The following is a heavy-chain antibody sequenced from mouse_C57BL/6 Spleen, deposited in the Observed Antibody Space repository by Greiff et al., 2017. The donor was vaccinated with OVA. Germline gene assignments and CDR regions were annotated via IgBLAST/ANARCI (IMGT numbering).Heavy chain of an antibody. CDR2: IRSKSNNYAT. CDR1: GFSFNTYA. J-gene: IGHJ4*01. CDR3: VIEYGGMDY. D-gene: IGHD2-10*02. Sequence: EVQLVESGGGLVQPKGSLKLSCAASGFSFNTYAMNWVRQAPGKGLEWVARIRSKSNNYATYYADSVKDRFTISRDDSESMLYLQMNNLKTEYTAMYYCVIEYGGMDYWGQGTSVTVSS. V-gene: IGHV10-1*01.